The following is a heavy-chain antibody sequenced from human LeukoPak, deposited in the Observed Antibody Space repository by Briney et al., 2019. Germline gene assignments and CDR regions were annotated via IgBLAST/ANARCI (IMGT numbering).Heavy chain of an antibody. V-gene: IGHV1-18*01. CDR2: ISAYNGNT. D-gene: IGHD4-17*01. Sequence: ASVKVSRKASGYTFTSYGISWVRQAPGQGLEWMGWISAYNGNTNYAQKLQGRVTMTTDTSTSTAYMELRSLRSDDTAVYYCARASTDYGDYFNWFDPWGQGTLVTVSS. CDR1: GYTFTSYG. CDR3: ARASTDYGDYFNWFDP. J-gene: IGHJ5*02.